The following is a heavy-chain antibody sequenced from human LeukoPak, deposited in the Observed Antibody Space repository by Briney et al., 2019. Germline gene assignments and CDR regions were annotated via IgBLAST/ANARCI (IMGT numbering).Heavy chain of an antibody. Sequence: ASVKVSCKASGYTFTSYAMHWVRQAPGQRLEWMGWINAGNGNTKYSQKFQGRVTITRDTSASTAYMELSSLRSEDTAVYYCARGVGYSSSWYRMVEWFDPWGQGTLVTVSS. J-gene: IGHJ5*02. V-gene: IGHV1-3*01. CDR2: INAGNGNT. D-gene: IGHD6-13*01. CDR1: GYTFTSYA. CDR3: ARGVGYSSSWYRMVEWFDP.